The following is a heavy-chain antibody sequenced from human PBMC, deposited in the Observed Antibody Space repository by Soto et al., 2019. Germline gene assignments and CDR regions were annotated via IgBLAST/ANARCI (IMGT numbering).Heavy chain of an antibody. Sequence: PGKGLEWVSAISGSGGSTYYADSVKGRFTISRDNSKNTLYLQMNGLRAEGTVVYYCFQADDSIRDSGSVSAFLRNRTSDL. D-gene: IGHD3-10*01. J-gene: IGHJ2*01. CDR2: ISGSGGST. V-gene: IGHV3-23*01. CDR3: FQADDSIRDSGSVSAFLRNRTSDL.